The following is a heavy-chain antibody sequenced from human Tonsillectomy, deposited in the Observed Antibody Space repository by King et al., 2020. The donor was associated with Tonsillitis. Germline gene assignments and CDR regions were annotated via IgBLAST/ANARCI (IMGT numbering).Heavy chain of an antibody. V-gene: IGHV1-2*02. CDR1: GYTFSDYY. CDR2: ISPNSGGT. D-gene: IGHD3-10*01. CDR3: ARDEIVATPSGSAFDL. Sequence: VQLVESGAEVKKPGASVKISCKASGYTFSDYYIHWVRQSPGQGLDWIGWISPNSGGTTYAQKFQGRVTMTRDTSFITAYMEFNSLRSDDTAVYYCARDEIVATPSGSAFDLWGQGTMVTVSS. J-gene: IGHJ3*01.